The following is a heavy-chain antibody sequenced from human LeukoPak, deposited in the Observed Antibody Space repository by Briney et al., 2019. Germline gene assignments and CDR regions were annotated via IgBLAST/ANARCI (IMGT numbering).Heavy chain of an antibody. CDR3: ARRGSAAAGKTNWFDP. D-gene: IGHD6-13*01. CDR2: IHTSVST. J-gene: IGHJ5*02. CDR1: AGSLSRYY. V-gene: IGHV4-4*09. Sequence: SETLSLTCPVFAGSLSRYYCNWIRQPPREGLEWIGNIHTSVSTNFNTSLKSRVTISVDTSKNQFSLQLSSVTAADTAVYYCARRGSAAAGKTNWFDPWGQGTLVTVSS.